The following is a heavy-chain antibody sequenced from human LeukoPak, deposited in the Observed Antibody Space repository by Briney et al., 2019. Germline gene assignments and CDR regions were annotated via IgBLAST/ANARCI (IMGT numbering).Heavy chain of an antibody. CDR2: INTNSGGT. Sequence: GAAVKLACNASGYNFTDERMQGIGRAPGRGLERKGCINTNSGGTNYAQKFQGRVTMTRDTSISTAYMELSRLRSDDTAVYYCARDSYYDSSGYYSSEYFQHWGQGTLVTVSS. CDR1: GYNFTDER. CDR3: ARDSYYDSSGYYSSEYFQH. D-gene: IGHD3-22*01. V-gene: IGHV1-2*02. J-gene: IGHJ1*01.